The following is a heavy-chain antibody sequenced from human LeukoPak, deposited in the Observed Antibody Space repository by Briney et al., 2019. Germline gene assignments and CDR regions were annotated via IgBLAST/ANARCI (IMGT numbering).Heavy chain of an antibody. V-gene: IGHV5-51*01. CDR1: GYSFTSYW. CDR3: ARPPSGLKDAFDI. D-gene: IGHD3-10*01. Sequence: GESLQISCKGSGYSFTSYWIGWVRQLPGKGLEWMGIIYPGDSDTRYSPSFQGQVTISADKSISTAYLQWSSLKASDTAMYYCARPPSGLKDAFDIWGQGTMVTVSS. CDR2: IYPGDSDT. J-gene: IGHJ3*02.